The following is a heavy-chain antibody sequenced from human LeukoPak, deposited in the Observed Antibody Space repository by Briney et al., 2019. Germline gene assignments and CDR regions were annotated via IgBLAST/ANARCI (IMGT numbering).Heavy chain of an antibody. J-gene: IGHJ6*02. CDR2: IYYSGST. D-gene: IGHD2-2*01. Sequence: SETLSLTCTVSGGSISSYYWSWIRQPPGKGLEWLGYIYYSGSTNYNPSLKSRVTISVDTSKNQFSLKLSSVTAADTAVYYCARQAVVVVPAAMTGYGMDVWGQGTTVTVSS. CDR1: GGSISSYY. CDR3: ARQAVVVVPAAMTGYGMDV. V-gene: IGHV4-59*01.